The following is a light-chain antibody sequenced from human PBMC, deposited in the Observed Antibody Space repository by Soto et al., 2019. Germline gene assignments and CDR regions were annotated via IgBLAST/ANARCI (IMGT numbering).Light chain of an antibody. CDR1: QGTSSP. CDR3: QQLNSYPLT. J-gene: IGKJ4*01. V-gene: IGKV1-13*02. Sequence: AIQLTQSPSSLSASVGDRVTITCRASQGTSSPLAWYQQKPGKAPKLLIFGASTLQSGLPSRFSGSGSGTDFTLTISTLQPEDFATYFCQQLNSYPLTFGGGTKVEIK. CDR2: GAS.